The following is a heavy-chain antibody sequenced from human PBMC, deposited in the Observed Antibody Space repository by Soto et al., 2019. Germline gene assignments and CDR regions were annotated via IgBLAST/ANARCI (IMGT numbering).Heavy chain of an antibody. CDR3: ARDRSSGWYLDY. V-gene: IGHV3-30-3*01. D-gene: IGHD6-19*01. CDR1: GFTFSSYA. J-gene: IGHJ4*02. CDR2: ISYDGSNK. Sequence: PGGSLRLSCAASGFTFSSYAMHWVRQAPGKGLEWVAVISYDGSNKYYADSVKGRFTISRDNSKNTLYLQMNSLRAEDTAVYYCARDRSSGWYLDYWGQGTLVTVSS.